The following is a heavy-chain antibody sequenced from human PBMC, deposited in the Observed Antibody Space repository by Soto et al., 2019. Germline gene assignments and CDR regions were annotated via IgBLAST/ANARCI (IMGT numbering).Heavy chain of an antibody. D-gene: IGHD3-16*01. Sequence: PSETLSLTCSVSGGSITESHWSWIRQPVGKGLEWIGRMYTRGSATYNPSLKSRVTMSLDSSKNEFSLKVRSMTAADTAVYYCATSTIMDLEVAGHFDNWGQGTLVTVSS. V-gene: IGHV4-4*07. J-gene: IGHJ4*01. CDR2: MYTRGSA. CDR1: GGSITESH. CDR3: ATSTIMDLEVAGHFDN.